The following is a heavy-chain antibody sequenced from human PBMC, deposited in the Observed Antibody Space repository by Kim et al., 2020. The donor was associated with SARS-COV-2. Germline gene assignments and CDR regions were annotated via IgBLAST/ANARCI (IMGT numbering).Heavy chain of an antibody. Sequence: ASVKVSCKASGYTFTSYYMHWVRQAPGQGLEWMGIINPSGGSTSYAQKFQGRVTMTRDTSTSTVYMELSSLRSEDTAVYYCARDIVVVPAAHHYYYYGMDVWGQGTTVTVSS. CDR1: GYTFTSYY. V-gene: IGHV1-46*01. J-gene: IGHJ6*02. CDR2: INPSGGST. D-gene: IGHD2-2*01. CDR3: ARDIVVVPAAHHYYYYGMDV.